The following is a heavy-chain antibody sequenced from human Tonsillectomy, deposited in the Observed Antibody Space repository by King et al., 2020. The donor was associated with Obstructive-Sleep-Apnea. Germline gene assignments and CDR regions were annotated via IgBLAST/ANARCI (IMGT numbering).Heavy chain of an antibody. J-gene: IGHJ5*02. CDR3: ARSESDGSGSYGWFDP. Sequence: QLVQSGAEVKKTGSSVKVSCKASGYTFTYRYLHWVRQAPGQALEWMGWITPFNGNTNYAQKFQERVTITRDRSMSTAYMELSSLRSEDTAMYYCARSESDGSGSYGWFDPWGQGTLVTVSS. CDR1: GYTFTYRY. D-gene: IGHD3-10*01. CDR2: ITPFNGNT. V-gene: IGHV1-45*02.